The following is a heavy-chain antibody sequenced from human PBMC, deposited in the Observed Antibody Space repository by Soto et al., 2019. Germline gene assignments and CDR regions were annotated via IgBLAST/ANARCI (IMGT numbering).Heavy chain of an antibody. CDR1: GFAFRSHW. D-gene: IGHD2-8*02. J-gene: IGHJ1*01. Sequence: EVQLVESGGGLVQPGGSLRLSCAASGFAFRSHWMSWVRQAPGKGLEWVANINEDGSEKYYVDSVRGRFTISRDNAKNSLYLQMNSLRVEDTAVYYCARELVVGPAEYFQHWGQGTLVTASS. V-gene: IGHV3-7*01. CDR3: ARELVVGPAEYFQH. CDR2: INEDGSEK.